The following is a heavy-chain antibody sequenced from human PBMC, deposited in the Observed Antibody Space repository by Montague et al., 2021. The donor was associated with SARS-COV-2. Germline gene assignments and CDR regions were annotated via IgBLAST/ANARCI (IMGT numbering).Heavy chain of an antibody. CDR3: ARVPPGLLWFGEIDY. Sequence: SLSLSCAASGFPFSSYAMHWVRQAPGKGLEWVAVISYDGSNKYYADSVKGRFTISRDNSKNTLYLQMNSLRAEDTAVYYCARVPPGLLWFGEIDYWGQGTLVTVSS. CDR2: ISYDGSNK. V-gene: IGHV3-30-3*01. D-gene: IGHD3-10*01. CDR1: GFPFSSYA. J-gene: IGHJ4*02.